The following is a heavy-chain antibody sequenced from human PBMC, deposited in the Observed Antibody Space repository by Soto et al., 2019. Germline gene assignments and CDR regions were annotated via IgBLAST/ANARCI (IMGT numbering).Heavy chain of an antibody. CDR2: ISGSGGST. D-gene: IGHD6-19*01. CDR1: GFTFSSYA. Sequence: GGSLRLSCAASGFTFSSYAMSWVRQAPGKGLEWVSAISGSGGSTYYADSVKGRFTISRDNSKNTLYLQMNSLRAEDTAVYYCAKDLSGSGWYLNPPLYGMDVWGQGTTVTVSS. CDR3: AKDLSGSGWYLNPPLYGMDV. V-gene: IGHV3-23*01. J-gene: IGHJ6*02.